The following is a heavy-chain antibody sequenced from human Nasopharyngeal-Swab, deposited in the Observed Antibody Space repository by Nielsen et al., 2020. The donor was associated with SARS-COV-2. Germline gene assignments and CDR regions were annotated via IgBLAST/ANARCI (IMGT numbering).Heavy chain of an antibody. D-gene: IGHD1-14*01. CDR3: AREKNLFDI. Sequence: GESLKISCAASGFTFSSYGMHWVRQAPGKGPEWVAVIWYDGSNKYYADSVKGRFTISRDNSKNTLYLQMNSLRAEDTAVYYCAREKNLFDIWGQGTMVTVSS. J-gene: IGHJ3*02. CDR1: GFTFSSYG. V-gene: IGHV3-33*01. CDR2: IWYDGSNK.